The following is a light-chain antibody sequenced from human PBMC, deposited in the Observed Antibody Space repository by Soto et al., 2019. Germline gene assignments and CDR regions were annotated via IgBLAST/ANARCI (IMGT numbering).Light chain of an antibody. CDR1: QSVSSKY. CDR3: QQYGSSLFT. J-gene: IGKJ3*01. V-gene: IGKV3-20*01. Sequence: EIVLTQSPGTLSLSPGERATLSCRASQSVSSKYLAWYQQKPGQAPRVFIYGTSIRASGVPERFSGGGSGTDFTLTITRLEPEDFAVYYCQQYGSSLFTFGPGTKVDFK. CDR2: GTS.